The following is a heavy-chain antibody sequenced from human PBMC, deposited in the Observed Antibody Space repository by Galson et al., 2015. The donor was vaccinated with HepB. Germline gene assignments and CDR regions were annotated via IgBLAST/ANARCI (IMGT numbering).Heavy chain of an antibody. CDR1: GFTFRSYA. V-gene: IGHV3-23*01. J-gene: IGHJ4*02. Sequence: SLGLSGAASGFTFRSYAMNWVRQTPGKGLEWIAAFTASGRDSYYADSVKGRFTISSDNPRYPFYLQMSSLRAEDTAVYYCAKETSDIAVVSAVVPGYWGQGTLVTVSS. CDR3: AKETSDIAVVSAVVPGY. D-gene: IGHD2-15*01. CDR2: FTASGRDS.